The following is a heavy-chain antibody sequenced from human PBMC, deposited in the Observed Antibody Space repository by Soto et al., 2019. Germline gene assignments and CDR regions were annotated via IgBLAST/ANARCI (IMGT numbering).Heavy chain of an antibody. CDR3: ARDNGYSYGYTIDH. Sequence: SETLSLTCTVSGGSISSHYWSWIRQPPGKGLEWIGYIYYSGSTNYNPSLKSRVTISVDTSKNQFSLKLSSVTAADTAVYYCARDNGYSYGYTIDHWGQGTLVTVSS. CDR1: GGSISSHY. CDR2: IYYSGST. D-gene: IGHD5-18*01. V-gene: IGHV4-59*11. J-gene: IGHJ4*02.